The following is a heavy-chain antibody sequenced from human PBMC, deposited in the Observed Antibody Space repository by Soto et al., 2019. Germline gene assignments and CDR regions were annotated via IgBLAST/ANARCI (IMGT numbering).Heavy chain of an antibody. V-gene: IGHV3-30-3*01. CDR1: GFTFSSYA. CDR3: ARDSIGSYSPRYYGMDV. CDR2: ISYDGSNK. Sequence: QVQLVESGGGVVQPGRSLRLSCAASGFTFSSYAMHWVRQAPGKGLEWVAVISYDGSNKYYADSVKGRFTISRDNSKNTLYLQMNSLRAEDTAVYYCARDSIGSYSPRYYGMDVWGQGTTVTVSS. D-gene: IGHD1-26*01. J-gene: IGHJ6*02.